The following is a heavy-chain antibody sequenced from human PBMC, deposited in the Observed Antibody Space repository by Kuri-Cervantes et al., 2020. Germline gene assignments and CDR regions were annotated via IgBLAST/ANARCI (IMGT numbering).Heavy chain of an antibody. CDR2: ISYDGSNK. J-gene: IGHJ4*02. CDR1: GFTFSSYA. CDR3: AKDHSVVTKIYYFDY. V-gene: IGHV3-30-3*01. Sequence: GESLKISCAASGFTFSSYAMHWVRQAPGKGLEWVAVISYDGSNKYYADSVKGRFTISRDNSKNTLYLQMNSLRAEDTAVYYCAKDHSVVTKIYYFDYWGQGTLVTVSS. D-gene: IGHD3-22*01.